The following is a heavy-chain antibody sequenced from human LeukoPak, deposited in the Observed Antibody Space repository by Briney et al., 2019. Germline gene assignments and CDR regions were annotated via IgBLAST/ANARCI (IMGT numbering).Heavy chain of an antibody. J-gene: IGHJ4*02. V-gene: IGHV4-34*01. CDR2: INHSGST. D-gene: IGHD5-18*01. CDR1: GGSFSGYY. CDR3: ARGVFGYSYGRRTGAFDY. Sequence: SETLSLTCAVYGGSFSGYYWSWIRQPPGKGLEWIGEINHSGSTNYNPSLKSRVTISVDTSKNQFSLKLSSVTAADTAVYYCARGVFGYSYGRRTGAFDYWGQGTLVTVSS.